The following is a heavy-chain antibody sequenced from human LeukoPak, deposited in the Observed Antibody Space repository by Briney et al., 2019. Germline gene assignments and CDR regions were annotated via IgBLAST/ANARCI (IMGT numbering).Heavy chain of an antibody. CDR1: RFTFSSYS. V-gene: IGHV3-21*01. Sequence: GGSLRLSCAASRFTFSSYSMNWVRQAPGKGLEWVSSISSSSSYIYYADSVKGRFTISRDNAKNSLYLQMNSLRAEDTAVYYCASRRIETVWFGELSNWGQGTLVTVSS. J-gene: IGHJ4*02. CDR3: ASRRIETVWFGELSN. D-gene: IGHD3-10*01. CDR2: ISSSSSYI.